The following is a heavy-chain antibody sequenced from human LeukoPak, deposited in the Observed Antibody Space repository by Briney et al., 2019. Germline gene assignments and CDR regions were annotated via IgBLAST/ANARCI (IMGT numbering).Heavy chain of an antibody. Sequence: GGSLRLSCAASRFTFSSYGMHWVRQAPGKGLEWVAVIWYDGSNKYYADSVKGRFTISRDNSKNTLYLQMNRLRAEDTAVYYCARDPHSGSYYLDYWGQGTLVTVSS. CDR3: ARDPHSGSYYLDY. CDR2: IWYDGSNK. D-gene: IGHD1-26*01. V-gene: IGHV3-33*01. J-gene: IGHJ4*02. CDR1: RFTFSSYG.